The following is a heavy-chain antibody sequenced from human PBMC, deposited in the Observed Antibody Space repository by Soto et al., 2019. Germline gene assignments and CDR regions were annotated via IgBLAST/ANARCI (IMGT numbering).Heavy chain of an antibody. D-gene: IGHD3-3*01. J-gene: IGHJ4*02. V-gene: IGHV4-59*01. Sequence: SETLSLTCTVSGASISNYYWGWIRQPPGKGLEYIGYIYYIGITNYNPSLKSRVTISADTSKNQFSLKMTSVTAADTAVYYCATVGKILGVVSSFHYWGQGTMATVSS. CDR1: GASISNYY. CDR2: IYYIGIT. CDR3: ATVGKILGVVSSFHY.